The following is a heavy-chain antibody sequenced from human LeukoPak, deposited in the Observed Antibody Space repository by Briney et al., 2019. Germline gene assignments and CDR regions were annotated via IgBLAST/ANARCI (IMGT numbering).Heavy chain of an antibody. CDR3: ARDLTWNTADY. V-gene: IGHV3-74*01. Sequence: GGSLRLPCVGSGFTFSSHWMHWFRQVPGEGLVWVSRIDLDGTTTGYAESVRGRFTISRDNAKNTLFLQMNGLRAEDTAVYYCARDLTWNTADYWGQGTLVTVSS. CDR1: GFTFSSHW. D-gene: IGHD1/OR15-1a*01. J-gene: IGHJ4*02. CDR2: IDLDGTTT.